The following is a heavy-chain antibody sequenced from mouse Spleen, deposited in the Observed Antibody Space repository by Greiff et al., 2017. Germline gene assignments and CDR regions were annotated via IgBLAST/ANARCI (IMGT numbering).Heavy chain of an antibody. Sequence: EVKLVESGGGLVKPGGSLKLSCAASGFTFSDYYMYWVRQTPEKRLEWVATISDGGSYTYYPDSVKGRFTISRDNAKNNLYLQMSSLKSEDTAMYYRARVPTIHYYESYAMDYWGQGTSVTVSS. V-gene: IGHV5-4*02. CDR1: GFTFSDYY. D-gene: IGHD1-2*01. CDR3: ARVPTIHYYESYAMDY. J-gene: IGHJ4*01. CDR2: ISDGGSYT.